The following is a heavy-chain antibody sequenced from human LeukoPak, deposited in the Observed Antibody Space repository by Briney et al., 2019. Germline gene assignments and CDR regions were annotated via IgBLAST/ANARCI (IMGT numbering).Heavy chain of an antibody. CDR2: IYSGGST. V-gene: IGHV3-66*01. J-gene: IGHJ6*02. D-gene: IGHD2-15*01. CDR3: ASVQFGEGGSCCPHYYYYGMDV. Sequence: GGSLRLSCAASGFTVSSNYMSWVRQAPGKGLEWVSVIYSGGSTYYADSVKGRFTISRDNSKNTLYLQMNSLRAEDTAVYYCASVQFGEGGSCCPHYYYYGMDVWGQGTTVTVSS. CDR1: GFTVSSNY.